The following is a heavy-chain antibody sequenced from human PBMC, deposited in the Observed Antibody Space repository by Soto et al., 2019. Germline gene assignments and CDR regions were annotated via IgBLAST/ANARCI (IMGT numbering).Heavy chain of an antibody. CDR3: ATNNWNYIRFDY. V-gene: IGHV1-24*01. CDR2: FDPEDGET. J-gene: IGHJ4*02. D-gene: IGHD1-7*01. CDR1: GYTLTELS. Sequence: ASVEVSCKVSGYTLTELSMHWVRQAPGKGLEWMGGFDPEDGETIYAQKFQGRVTMTEDTSTDTAYMELSSLRSEDTAVYYCATNNWNYIRFDYWGQGTLVTVSS.